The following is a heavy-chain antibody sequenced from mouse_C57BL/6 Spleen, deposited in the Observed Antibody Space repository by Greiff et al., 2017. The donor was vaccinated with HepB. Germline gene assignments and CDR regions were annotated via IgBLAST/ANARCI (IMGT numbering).Heavy chain of an antibody. V-gene: IGHV5-4*01. CDR3: AIDWPDEYYSSTHWYFEV. Sequence: EVKLVESGGGLVKPGGSLKLSCAASGFTFSSYAMSWVRQTPEKRLEWVATISDGGSYTYYPDNVKGRFTISRDTVKNNLYLQMSHLKSEDTAMYYCAIDWPDEYYSSTHWYFEVWGTGTTLTVSS. J-gene: IGHJ1*03. CDR2: ISDGGSYT. D-gene: IGHD1-1*01. CDR1: GFTFSSYA.